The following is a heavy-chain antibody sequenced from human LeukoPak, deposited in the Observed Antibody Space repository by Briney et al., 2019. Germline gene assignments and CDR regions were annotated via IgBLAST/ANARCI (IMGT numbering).Heavy chain of an antibody. CDR2: IWYDGSNK. V-gene: IGHV3-33*08. CDR3: ARAGFWSGYYVFDP. CDR1: GFTFSSYA. D-gene: IGHD3-3*01. Sequence: GGSLRLSCAASGFTFSSYAMSWVRQAPGKGLEWVAVIWYDGSNKYYADSVKGRFTISRDNSKNTLYLQMNSLRAEDTAVYYCARAGFWSGYYVFDPWGQGTLVTVSS. J-gene: IGHJ5*02.